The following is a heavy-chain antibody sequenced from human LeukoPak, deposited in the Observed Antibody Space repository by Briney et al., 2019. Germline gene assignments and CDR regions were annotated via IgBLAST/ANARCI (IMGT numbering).Heavy chain of an antibody. Sequence: SETLSLTCTVSGGSVSSGSYYWSWIRQPPGKGLEWIGYIYYSGSTNYNPSLKSRVTISVDTSKNQFSLKLSSVTAEDTAVYYCARDPEGGNEHSMIVVGYYFDYWGQGTLVTVSS. V-gene: IGHV4-61*01. J-gene: IGHJ4*02. CDR1: GGSVSSGSYY. CDR2: IYYSGST. CDR3: ARDPEGGNEHSMIVVGYYFDY. D-gene: IGHD3-22*01.